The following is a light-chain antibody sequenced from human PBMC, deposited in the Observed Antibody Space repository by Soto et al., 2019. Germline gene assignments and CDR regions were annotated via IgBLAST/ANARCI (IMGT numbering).Light chain of an antibody. J-gene: IGLJ1*01. Sequence: AQPAPLSGAPGPAITISCPGNSIDVGGYNYVSWYQQHPGKAPKLMIYDVSNRPSGVSNRFSGSKSGNTASLTISGLQAEDEADYYCSSYTSSIYVFGTGTKVTVL. CDR3: SSYTSSIYV. CDR2: DVS. V-gene: IGLV2-14*01. CDR1: SIDVGGYNY.